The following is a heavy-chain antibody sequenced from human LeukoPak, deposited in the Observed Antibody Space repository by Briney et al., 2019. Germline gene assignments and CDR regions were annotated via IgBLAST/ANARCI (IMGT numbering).Heavy chain of an antibody. J-gene: IGHJ4*02. CDR1: GITFSSNA. CDR2: ITAGGDST. Sequence: RSGGSLRLSCAASGITFSSNAMTWVRQAPGKGLEWVSGITAGGDSTYYTESVKGRFTISRDNSKNTLYLQMNSLRAEDTAVYYCAKGWVGESLFDCWGQGTLVTVSS. D-gene: IGHD3-10*01. CDR3: AKGWVGESLFDC. V-gene: IGHV3-23*01.